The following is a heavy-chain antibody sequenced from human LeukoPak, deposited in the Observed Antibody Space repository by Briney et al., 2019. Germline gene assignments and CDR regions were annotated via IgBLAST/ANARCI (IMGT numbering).Heavy chain of an antibody. V-gene: IGHV1-69*06. CDR2: IIPIFGTA. CDR1: VGTFSSYA. CDR3: ASGSYYDYYYYYMDV. J-gene: IGHJ6*03. D-gene: IGHD1-26*01. Sequence: SVKVSCKASVGTFSSYAISWVRQAPGQGLEWMGGIIPIFGTANYAQKFQGRVTITADKSTSTAYMELSSLRSEDTAVYYCASGSYYDYYYYYMDVWGKGTTVTVSS.